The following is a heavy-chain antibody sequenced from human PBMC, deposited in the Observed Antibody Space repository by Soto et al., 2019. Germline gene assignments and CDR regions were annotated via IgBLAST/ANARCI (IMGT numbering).Heavy chain of an antibody. CDR3: ARHVPAAGYYYGMDV. D-gene: IGHD2-2*01. CDR2: IIPIFGTA. CDR1: GGTFSSYA. V-gene: IGHV1-69*13. J-gene: IGHJ6*02. Sequence: SVKVSCKASGGTFSSYAISWVRRAPGQGLEWMGGIIPIFGTANYAQKFQGRVTITADESTSTAYMELSSLRSEDTAVYYCARHVPAAGYYYGMDVWGQGTTVTVSS.